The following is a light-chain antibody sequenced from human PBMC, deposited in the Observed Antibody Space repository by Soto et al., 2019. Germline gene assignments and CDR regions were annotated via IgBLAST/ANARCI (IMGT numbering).Light chain of an antibody. Sequence: EKALTQSPVTLSLSPGERATLSCRASQSVSSNLAWYQQRPGQAPRLLIYGASTRASGVPDRFSRSGSGTEFILTTSSLQSEDSAVYYCQQYDVWPALTFGGGTKVDI. CDR3: QQYDVWPALT. J-gene: IGKJ4*01. CDR2: GAS. V-gene: IGKV3-15*01. CDR1: QSVSSN.